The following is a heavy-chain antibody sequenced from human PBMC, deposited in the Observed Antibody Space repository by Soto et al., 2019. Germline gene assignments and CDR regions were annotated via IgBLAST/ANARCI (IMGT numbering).Heavy chain of an antibody. Sequence: WSLRLSCAASVFTFSSYGMHWVRQAPGKGLEWVAYADSVKGRFTISRDNVKNSLYLQMDSLRAEDTAVYYCARDLALRSTGSYFYGMDLWGQGTTVTVS. D-gene: IGHD2-2*01. CDR1: VFTFSSYG. CDR3: ARDLALRSTGSYFYGMDL. V-gene: IGHV3-21*06. J-gene: IGHJ6*02.